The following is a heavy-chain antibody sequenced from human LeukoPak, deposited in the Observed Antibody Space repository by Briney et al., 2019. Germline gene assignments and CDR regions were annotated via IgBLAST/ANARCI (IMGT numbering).Heavy chain of an antibody. CDR2: ISSDGSIT. Sequence: TGGSLRLSCAASGFTFSTYWMHWVRQAPGKGLVWVSRISSDGSITGYADSVKGRFTISRDNAKNTLYLQMNSLRAEDTAVYYCARDQFRTTHTFDIWGQGTMVTVSS. J-gene: IGHJ3*02. D-gene: IGHD3/OR15-3a*01. CDR1: GFTFSTYW. V-gene: IGHV3-74*01. CDR3: ARDQFRTTHTFDI.